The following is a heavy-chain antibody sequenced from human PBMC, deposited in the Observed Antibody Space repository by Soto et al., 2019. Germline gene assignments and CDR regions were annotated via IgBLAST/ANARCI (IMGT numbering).Heavy chain of an antibody. Sequence: QVQLVQSGAEVKKPGASVKVSRKASGYTFDRYGISWVRQAPGQGLEWMGWISTYNGNTNYAQKLKGRVTMTTDTFTSTAYMELRSLTSDDTAVYYCAREGYCSSGSCALYSHEYFGMDVWGQGTTVTVSS. J-gene: IGHJ6*02. CDR1: GYTFDRYG. CDR3: AREGYCSSGSCALYSHEYFGMDV. CDR2: ISTYNGNT. D-gene: IGHD2-15*01. V-gene: IGHV1-18*01.